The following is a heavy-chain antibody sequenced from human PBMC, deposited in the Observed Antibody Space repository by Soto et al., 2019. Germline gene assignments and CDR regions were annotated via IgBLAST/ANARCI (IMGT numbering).Heavy chain of an antibody. V-gene: IGHV3-30*03. D-gene: IGHD4-17*01. Sequence: QVQLVESGGGVVQPGRSLRLSCAASGFTFSSYGMHWVRQAPGKGLEWVAVISYDGSNKYYADSVKGRFTISRDNSKNTLYLQMNSLRAEDTAVYYCAFLYGDYVIWGQGTLVTVSS. CDR2: ISYDGSNK. CDR1: GFTFSSYG. J-gene: IGHJ4*02. CDR3: AFLYGDYVI.